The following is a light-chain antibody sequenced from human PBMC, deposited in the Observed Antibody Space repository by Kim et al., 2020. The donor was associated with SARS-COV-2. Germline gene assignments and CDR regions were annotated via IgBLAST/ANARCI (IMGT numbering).Light chain of an antibody. J-gene: IGKJ4*01. V-gene: IGKV3-11*01. CDR2: DAS. CDR1: QSVTTY. Sequence: LSPGERATLSCRASQSVTTYLSWYQHKLGQAPRLLIYDASNRATGVPSRFSGSGSGTDFTLTISSLEPEDFAVYYCHQRSNWPLTFGGGTKVDIK. CDR3: HQRSNWPLT.